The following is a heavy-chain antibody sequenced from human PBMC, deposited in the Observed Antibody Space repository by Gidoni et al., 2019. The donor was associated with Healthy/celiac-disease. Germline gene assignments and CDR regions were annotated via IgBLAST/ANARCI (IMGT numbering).Heavy chain of an antibody. Sequence: QVQLQESGPGLVKPSETLSITCTVSGGSISSYYWSWIRQPPGKGLEWIGYIYYSGSTNYNPSLKSRVTISVDTSKNQFSLKLSSVTAADTAVYYCARDAVEMATMYAFDIWGQGTMVTVSS. J-gene: IGHJ3*02. D-gene: IGHD5-12*01. CDR2: IYYSGST. CDR1: GGSISSYY. V-gene: IGHV4-59*01. CDR3: ARDAVEMATMYAFDI.